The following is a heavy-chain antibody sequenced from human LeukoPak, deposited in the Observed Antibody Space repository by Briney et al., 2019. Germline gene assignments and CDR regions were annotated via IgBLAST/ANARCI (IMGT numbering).Heavy chain of an antibody. CDR2: INPSGGST. Sequence: ASVKVSCKASGYTFTSYYMHWVRQAPGQGLEWMGIINPSGGSTSYAQKFQGRVTMTRDMSTSTVYMELSSLRSEDTAVYYCAREGAVAGTIDYWGQGTLATVSS. CDR3: AREGAVAGTIDY. V-gene: IGHV1-46*01. CDR1: GYTFTSYY. D-gene: IGHD6-19*01. J-gene: IGHJ4*02.